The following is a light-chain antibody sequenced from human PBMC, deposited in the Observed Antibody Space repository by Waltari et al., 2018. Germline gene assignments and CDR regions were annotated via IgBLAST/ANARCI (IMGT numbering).Light chain of an antibody. CDR3: QQYNNWPQT. CDR2: RAS. CDR1: ERVSNS. V-gene: IGKV3-15*01. Sequence: EIVMTQSPATLSVSPGERVTLSCRASERVSNSLAWYQQKLGQPPRLLGSRASTRATGIPDRFSASGSGTEFTLTIDSLQSEDFAVYICQQYNNWPQTFGRGTKVEIK. J-gene: IGKJ1*01.